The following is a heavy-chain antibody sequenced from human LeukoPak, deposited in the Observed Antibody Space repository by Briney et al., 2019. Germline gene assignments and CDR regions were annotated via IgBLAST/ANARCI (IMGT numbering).Heavy chain of an antibody. D-gene: IGHD6-13*01. J-gene: IGHJ6*02. V-gene: IGHV4-39*07. CDR1: GGSISSSSYY. CDR2: INHSGST. CDR3: ARGPFGSSWKSYYYYGMDV. Sequence: SETLSLTCTVSGGSISSSSYYWSWIRQPPGKGLEWIGEINHSGSTNYNPSLKSRVTISVDTSKNQFSLKLSSVTAADTAVYYCARGPFGSSWKSYYYYGMDVWGQGTTVTVSS.